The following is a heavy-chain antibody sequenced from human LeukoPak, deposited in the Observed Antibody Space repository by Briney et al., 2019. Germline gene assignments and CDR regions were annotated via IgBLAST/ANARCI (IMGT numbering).Heavy chain of an antibody. CDR3: ARQVLRGVIPVYFDY. Sequence: GESLKISFKGSGYRFTSYWIGWVRQMPGKGLEWMGIIYPGDSDTRYSPSFQGQVTISADKSISTAYLQWSSLKASDTAMYYCARQVLRGVIPVYFDYWGQGTLVTVSS. V-gene: IGHV5-51*01. D-gene: IGHD3-10*01. J-gene: IGHJ4*02. CDR1: GYRFTSYW. CDR2: IYPGDSDT.